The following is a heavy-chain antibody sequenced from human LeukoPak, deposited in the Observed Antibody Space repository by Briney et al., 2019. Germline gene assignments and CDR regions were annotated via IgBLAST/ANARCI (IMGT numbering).Heavy chain of an antibody. D-gene: IGHD1-26*01. CDR2: FDPEDGET. V-gene: IGHV1-24*01. CDR3: AAIMHSGSHWHAFDI. Sequence: GASVKVSCKVSRYTLTELSMHWVRQAPGKGLEWMGGFDPEDGETIYAQKFQGRVTMTEDKSTDTAYMELSSLRSEDTAVYYCAAIMHSGSHWHAFDIWGQGTMVTVSS. J-gene: IGHJ3*02. CDR1: RYTLTELS.